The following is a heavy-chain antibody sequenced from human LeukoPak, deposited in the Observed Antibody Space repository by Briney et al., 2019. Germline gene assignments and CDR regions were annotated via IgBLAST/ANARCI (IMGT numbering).Heavy chain of an antibody. CDR2: ISAYNGNT. CDR3: ARYGRYDYVWGSYRWYYFDY. Sequence: ASVKVSCKASGYTFTSYGISWVRQAPGQGLEWMGWISAYNGNTNYAQKLQGRVTTTTDTSTSTAYMELRSLRSDDTAVYYCARYGRYDYVWGSYRWYYFDYWGQGTLVTVSS. CDR1: GYTFTSYG. J-gene: IGHJ4*02. D-gene: IGHD3-16*02. V-gene: IGHV1-18*01.